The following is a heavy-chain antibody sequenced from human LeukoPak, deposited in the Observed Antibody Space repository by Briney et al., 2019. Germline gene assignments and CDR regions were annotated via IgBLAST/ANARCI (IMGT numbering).Heavy chain of an antibody. CDR2: ISGSGGST. V-gene: IGHV3-23*01. Sequence: PGGSLRLSCAASGFTFSSYAMSWVRQAPGRGLEWVSAISGSGGSTYYADSVKGRFTISRDNSKNTLYLQMNSLRAEDTAVYYCAKGSSNSEVSTDYWGQGTLVTVSS. CDR1: GFTFSSYA. J-gene: IGHJ4*02. D-gene: IGHD4-11*01. CDR3: AKGSSNSEVSTDY.